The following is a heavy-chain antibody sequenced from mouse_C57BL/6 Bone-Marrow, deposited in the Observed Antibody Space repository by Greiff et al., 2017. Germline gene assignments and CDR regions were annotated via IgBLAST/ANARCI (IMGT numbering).Heavy chain of an antibody. CDR1: GFDIKDDY. CDR2: IDPENGDT. V-gene: IGHV14-4*01. CDR3: PTGPYVDY. Sequence: EVQLVESGPELVRPGASVKLSCTASGFDIKDDYMHWVKQRPEQGLEWIGGIDPENGDTEYASKFQGKATITADTSSNIAYLQLSSLTSEDTAVYYCPTGPYVDYWGQGTTLSVSS. J-gene: IGHJ2*01. D-gene: IGHD3-1*01.